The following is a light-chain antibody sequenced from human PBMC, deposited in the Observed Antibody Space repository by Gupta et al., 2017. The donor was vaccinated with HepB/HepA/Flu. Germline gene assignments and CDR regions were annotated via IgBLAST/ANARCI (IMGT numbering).Light chain of an antibody. CDR1: QSVGSF. Sequence: EIVLTQPPATLSLSTGERATLACRASQSVGSFLAWYQQKPGQAPRLLIYDASKRATGIPARFSGSGSGTDFTLTISSLEPEDFAVYYCQQRSSWPITFGQGTRLEIK. CDR3: QQRSSWPIT. J-gene: IGKJ5*01. CDR2: DAS. V-gene: IGKV3-11*01.